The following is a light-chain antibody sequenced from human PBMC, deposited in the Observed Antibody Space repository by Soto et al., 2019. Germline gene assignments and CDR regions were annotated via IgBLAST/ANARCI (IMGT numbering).Light chain of an antibody. V-gene: IGKV3-15*01. J-gene: IGKJ5*01. CDR1: QGIGDT. CDR3: QQYGRAPTT. CDR2: DTS. Sequence: EIVMTQSPATLSVSQGEGVTLSCRASQGIGDTLAWYQHKPGQTPRLLIYDTSTRATGVPARFSGSRSGPEFTLTISRLEPEDFAVYACQQYGRAPTTFGQGTRLEIK.